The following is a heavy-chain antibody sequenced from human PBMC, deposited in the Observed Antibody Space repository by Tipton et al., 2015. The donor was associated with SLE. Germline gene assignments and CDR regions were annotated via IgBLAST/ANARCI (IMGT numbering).Heavy chain of an antibody. D-gene: IGHD3-9*01. CDR2: VYYSGYT. V-gene: IGHV4-39*07. Sequence: TLSLTCTVSGGSIRSSNYYWGWIRQPPGKGLEWIGSVYYSGYTFYNPSLKSRVTISGDTSKNQFSLKLSSVTAADTAVYYCARLYYDILTGSSRDWYFDYWGQGTLVTVSS. J-gene: IGHJ4*02. CDR3: ARLYYDILTGSSRDWYFDY. CDR1: GGSIRSSNYY.